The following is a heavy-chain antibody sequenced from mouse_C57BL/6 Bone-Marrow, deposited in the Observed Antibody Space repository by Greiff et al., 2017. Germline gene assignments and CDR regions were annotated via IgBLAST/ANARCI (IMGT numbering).Heavy chain of an antibody. CDR1: GFNIKDDY. V-gene: IGHV14-4*01. CDR2: INPEIGDT. CDR3: SSFDGRYFDF. J-gene: IGHJ2*01. D-gene: IGHD2-3*01. Sequence: VQLQQSGAELVRPGASVKLSCTASGFNIKDDYIHWVKQRPEQGLEWIGWINPEIGDTEYASKFPGKATIPSDTSSNTAYLKLSSLTSEDTAVCYCSSFDGRYFDFWGQGTPLTVAS.